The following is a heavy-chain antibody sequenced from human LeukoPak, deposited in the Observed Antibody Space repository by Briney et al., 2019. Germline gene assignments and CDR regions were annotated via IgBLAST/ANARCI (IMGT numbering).Heavy chain of an antibody. V-gene: IGHV1-2*02. CDR1: GYTFTGYY. CDR2: INPNSGGT. D-gene: IGHD1-26*01. J-gene: IGHJ4*02. Sequence: GASVKVSCKASGYTFTGYYMHWVRQAPGQGLEWMGWINPNSGGTNYAQKFQGRVTMTRDTSISTAYMELSRLRSDDTAVYYCARDRGSLYSLYYFDYWGQGTLVTVSS. CDR3: ARDRGSLYSLYYFDY.